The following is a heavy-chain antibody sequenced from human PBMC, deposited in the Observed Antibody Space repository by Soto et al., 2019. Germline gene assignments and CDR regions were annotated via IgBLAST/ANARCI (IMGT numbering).Heavy chain of an antibody. D-gene: IGHD6-13*01. CDR1: GFTVSSNY. Sequence: EVQLVESGGGLIQPGGSLRLSCAASGFTVSSNYMSWVRQAPGKGLEWVSVIYSGGNTYYADSVKGRFTISRDNSKNTLYLQMNSLRAEDTAVYYCASVPGVGSSWNGIDYWGQGTLVTVSS. CDR3: ASVPGVGSSWNGIDY. CDR2: IYSGGNT. V-gene: IGHV3-53*01. J-gene: IGHJ4*02.